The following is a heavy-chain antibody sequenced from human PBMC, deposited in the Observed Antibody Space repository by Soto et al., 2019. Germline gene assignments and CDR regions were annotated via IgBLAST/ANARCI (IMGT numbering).Heavy chain of an antibody. D-gene: IGHD5-12*01. J-gene: IGHJ4*02. Sequence: GGSLRLSCAASGFTFSSYAMSWVRQAPGKGLEWVSAISASGGSTYYADSVKGRFTISRDNSKNTLYLQMNSLRAEDTAVYYCAKLRIALRNFDXWGQGTLVTVSX. CDR1: GFTFSSYA. V-gene: IGHV3-23*01. CDR3: AKLRIALRNFDX. CDR2: ISASGGST.